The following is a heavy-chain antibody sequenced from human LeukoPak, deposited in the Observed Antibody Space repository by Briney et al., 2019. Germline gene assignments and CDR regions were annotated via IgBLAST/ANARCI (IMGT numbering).Heavy chain of an antibody. J-gene: IGHJ4*02. D-gene: IGHD1-26*01. V-gene: IGHV7-4-1*02. CDR1: GYTFTRYP. CDR2: INTSTGNP. Sequence: ASVKVSCKASGYTFTRYPINWVRQAPGQGLEWMGWINTSTGNPTYVQGFTGRFVFSLDTSVSTAYLQISSLKAEDTAVYYCARTACGNYGNFDLWGQGTLVTVSS. CDR3: ARTACGNYGNFDL.